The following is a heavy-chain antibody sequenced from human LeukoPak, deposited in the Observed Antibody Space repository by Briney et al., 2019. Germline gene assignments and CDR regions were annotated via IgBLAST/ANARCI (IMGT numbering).Heavy chain of an antibody. CDR2: IKSKTDGGTT. D-gene: IGHD2-15*01. CDR3: TTDPLGYWSGGRCRVRN. V-gene: IGHV3-15*01. Sequence: GGSLRLSCAASGFTFSNAWMSWVRQAPGKGLEWVGRIKSKTDGGTTDYAAPVKGRFTISRDDSKNTLYLQMNSLKTEDTAGYYCTTDPLGYWSGGRCRVRNWGQGTLVTVSS. J-gene: IGHJ4*02. CDR1: GFTFSNAW.